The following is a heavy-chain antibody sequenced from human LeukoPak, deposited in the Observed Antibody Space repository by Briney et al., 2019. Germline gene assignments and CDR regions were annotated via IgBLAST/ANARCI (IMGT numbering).Heavy chain of an antibody. Sequence: PGGSLRLSCAASGFTFRRYSMKWVRQAPGKGLEWVSSISSSRSYIYYADSVKGRFTISRDNAKNSLYLQMNSLRAEDTAVYYCARVGAHDAFDIWGQGTMVTVSS. D-gene: IGHD3-16*01. CDR3: ARVGAHDAFDI. J-gene: IGHJ3*02. CDR2: ISSSRSYI. CDR1: GFTFRRYS. V-gene: IGHV3-21*01.